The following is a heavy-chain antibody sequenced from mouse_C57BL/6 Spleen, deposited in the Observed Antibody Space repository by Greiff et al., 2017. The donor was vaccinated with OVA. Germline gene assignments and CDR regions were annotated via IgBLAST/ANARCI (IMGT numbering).Heavy chain of an antibody. D-gene: IGHD1-1*01. Sequence: EVMLVESGGGLVKPGGSLKLSCAASGFTFSSYAMSWVRQTPEKRLEWVATISDGGSYTYYPDNVKGRFTISRDNAKNNLYLQMSHLKSEDTAMYYCARETYYGSFFDYWGRGTTLTVSS. CDR2: ISDGGSYT. CDR1: GFTFSSYA. CDR3: ARETYYGSFFDY. J-gene: IGHJ2*01. V-gene: IGHV5-4*01.